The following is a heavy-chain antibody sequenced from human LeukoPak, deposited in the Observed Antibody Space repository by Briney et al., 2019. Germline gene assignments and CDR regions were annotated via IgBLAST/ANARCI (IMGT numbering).Heavy chain of an antibody. Sequence: ASVKVSCKASGYTFTSYDINWVRQAPGQGLEWMGWMNPNSGNTGYAQKFQGRVTMTRNTSISTAYMELSSLRSEDTAVYYCARGREPYYYYYMDVWGKGTTVTVSS. CDR1: GYTFTSYD. D-gene: IGHD1-26*01. J-gene: IGHJ6*03. CDR2: MNPNSGNT. CDR3: ARGREPYYYYYMDV. V-gene: IGHV1-8*01.